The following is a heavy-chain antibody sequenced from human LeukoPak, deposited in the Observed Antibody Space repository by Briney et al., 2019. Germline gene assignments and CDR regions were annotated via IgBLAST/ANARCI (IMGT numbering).Heavy chain of an antibody. CDR2: IGGYDGDR. V-gene: IGHV1-18*01. D-gene: IGHD3-22*01. J-gene: IGHJ4*02. Sequence: ASVKVSCKASGFSFISYGFSWVRQAPGQELEWMGWIGGYDGDRHYAQQFQGRVTITTDTSTSTAYMELRSLRSDDTAVYYCARDLWNFYDSSGYYRDFDYWGQGTLVTVSS. CDR3: ARDLWNFYDSSGYYRDFDY. CDR1: GFSFISYG.